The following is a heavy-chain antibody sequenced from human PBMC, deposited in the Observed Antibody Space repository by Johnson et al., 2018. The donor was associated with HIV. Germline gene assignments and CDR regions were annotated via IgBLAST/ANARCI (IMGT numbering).Heavy chain of an antibody. Sequence: EVQLLESGGGLVQPGGSLRLSCAASGFTFSSYAMSWVRQAPGKGLEWVSAISGSGGSTYYADSVKGRFTISRDNSKNTLYLQMNSLRAEDTAVYYCAKDEGYDSSGYDAFDIWGQGTMVTVSS. J-gene: IGHJ3*02. D-gene: IGHD3-22*01. CDR2: ISGSGGST. CDR3: AKDEGYDSSGYDAFDI. CDR1: GFTFSSYA. V-gene: IGHV3-23*01.